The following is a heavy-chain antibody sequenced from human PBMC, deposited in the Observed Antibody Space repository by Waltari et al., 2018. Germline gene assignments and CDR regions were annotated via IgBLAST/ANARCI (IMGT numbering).Heavy chain of an antibody. CDR3: ARGEGGANEY. Sequence: EVQLVESGGGLVQPGGSLRLFCAASGFTFRNYEMNWVGQAPGKGLEWGSYISSGASTIYYTDSVKGRFTISRDNAKNSVYLQMNSLRAEDTAVYYCARGEGGANEYWGQGTLVTVSS. CDR1: GFTFRNYE. CDR2: ISSGASTI. D-gene: IGHD1-26*01. V-gene: IGHV3-48*03. J-gene: IGHJ4*02.